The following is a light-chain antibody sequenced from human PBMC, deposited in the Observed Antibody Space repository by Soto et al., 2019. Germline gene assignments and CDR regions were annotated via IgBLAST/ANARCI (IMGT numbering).Light chain of an antibody. V-gene: IGKV1-5*01. CDR1: QSISGR. J-gene: IGKJ2*01. CDR2: DAS. CDR3: QQYHSYPYT. Sequence: DIHLTQSPSTLSAFVGDRVTISCRARQSISGRLAWYQQKAGRAPNLLIYDASTLETGVPLRFSGSGSGTEFTLTISGLQPDYFATYYCQQYHSYPYTFGQGTKLEIK.